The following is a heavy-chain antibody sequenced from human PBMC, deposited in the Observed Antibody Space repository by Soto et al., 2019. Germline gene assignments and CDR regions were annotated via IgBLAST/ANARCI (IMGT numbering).Heavy chain of an antibody. CDR3: ASTLAVAGYYYYGMDV. D-gene: IGHD6-19*01. J-gene: IGHJ6*02. V-gene: IGHV4-34*01. CDR1: GGSISSYY. CDR2: INHSGST. Sequence: SETLSLTCTVSGGSISSYYWSWIRQPPGKGLEWIGEINHSGSTNYNPSLKSRVTISVDTSKNQFSLKLSSVTAADTAVYYCASTLAVAGYYYYGMDVWGQGTTVTVSS.